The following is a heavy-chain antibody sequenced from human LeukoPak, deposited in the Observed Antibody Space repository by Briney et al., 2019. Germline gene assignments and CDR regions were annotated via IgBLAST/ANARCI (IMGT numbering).Heavy chain of an antibody. V-gene: IGHV1-3*01. J-gene: IGHJ6*02. CDR2: INAGNGNT. CDR1: GYTFTGYY. Sequence: ASVKVSCKASGYTFTGYYMHWVRQAPGQGLEWMGWINAGNGNTKYSQKFQGRVTITRDTSASTVYMELSSLRSEDTAVYYCARDLDSSREDVWGQGTTVTVSS. D-gene: IGHD3-22*01. CDR3: ARDLDSSREDV.